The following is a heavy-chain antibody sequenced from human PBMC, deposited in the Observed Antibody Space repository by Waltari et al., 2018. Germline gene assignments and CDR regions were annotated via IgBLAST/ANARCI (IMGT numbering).Heavy chain of an antibody. CDR1: GDSMSTSDY. D-gene: IGHD1-1*01. CDR2: GRGDGKT. Sequence: QLQLQESGPGLVKPSGTLSLICAVSGDSMSTSDYWSWVRQPPGKGLEGIGQGRGDGKTYYTPSFASRVTMSLDTSTYHFALKLTSATAADTALYYCARDRGRGLYLDTWGQGTLVTVSP. V-gene: IGHV4-4*02. CDR3: ARDRGRGLYLDT. J-gene: IGHJ4*02.